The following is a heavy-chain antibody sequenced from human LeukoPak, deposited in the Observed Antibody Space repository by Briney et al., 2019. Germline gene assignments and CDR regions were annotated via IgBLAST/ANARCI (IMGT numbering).Heavy chain of an antibody. J-gene: IGHJ3*02. Sequence: SVKVSCKASGGTFSSYAISWVRQAPGQGLEWMGRIIPMFDTPIYAQKFQGRVTITADESTSTVYMELSSLGSEDTAVYFCASTDYYDSRGYGGSFAIWGQGTMVTVYS. V-gene: IGHV1-69*13. D-gene: IGHD3-22*01. CDR1: GGTFSSYA. CDR3: ASTDYYDSRGYGGSFAI. CDR2: IIPMFDTP.